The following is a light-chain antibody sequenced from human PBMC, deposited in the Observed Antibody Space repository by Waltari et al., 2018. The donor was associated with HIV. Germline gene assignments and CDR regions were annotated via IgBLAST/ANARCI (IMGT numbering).Light chain of an antibody. CDR1: VLSKQF. CDR2: KDT. J-gene: IGLJ2*01. CDR3: QSADTSGTMDI. Sequence: SDLTQPPSVSVSPGQTASITCSGEVLSKQFGYWYQHKKGQAPVLLIYKDTMRASGIPERFSVTTSRITVTLTISEVQAEDEADYYCQSADTSGTMDIFGGGTKL. V-gene: IGLV3-25*03.